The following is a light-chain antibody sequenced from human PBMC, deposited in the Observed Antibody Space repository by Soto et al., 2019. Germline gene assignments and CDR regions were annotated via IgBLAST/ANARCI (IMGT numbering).Light chain of an antibody. J-gene: IGKJ2*01. Sequence: DIQMTQSPSSLSASVGDRVTITCQASQDISNYLNWYQQKPGKAPKLLIYDASNLETGVPSRFSGSGSGTDFTFTSSSVQPEDIATYYCQQYDNLPRYTFGQGTKLEIK. V-gene: IGKV1-33*01. CDR3: QQYDNLPRYT. CDR2: DAS. CDR1: QDISNY.